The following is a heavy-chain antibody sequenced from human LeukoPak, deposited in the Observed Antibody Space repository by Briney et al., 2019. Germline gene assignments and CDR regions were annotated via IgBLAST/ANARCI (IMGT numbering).Heavy chain of an antibody. D-gene: IGHD1-26*01. CDR3: AKNIVGALRGGAFDI. Sequence: SGGSLRLSCAASGFPFSRYWMSWVRQAPGKGLEWVSAISGRGGTTYYADSVKGRFTISRDNFKNTLYLQMNSLRAEDTAVYYCAKNIVGALRGGAFDIWGQGTMVTVSS. CDR2: ISGRGGTT. J-gene: IGHJ3*02. V-gene: IGHV3-23*01. CDR1: GFPFSRYW.